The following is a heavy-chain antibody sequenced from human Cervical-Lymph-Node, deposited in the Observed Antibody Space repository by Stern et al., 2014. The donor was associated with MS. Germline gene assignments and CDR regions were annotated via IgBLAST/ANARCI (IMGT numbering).Heavy chain of an antibody. Sequence: QVQLVQSGGGVVQPGRSLRLSCVASGFSFHWHGMHWVRQAPGKGLEWLGVISRAGSITYYADSVKGRFTLSRDNSKNTVFLQMTSLRADDTAVYYCAKENFITAANANAHFSFDYWGQGSLVSVSS. CDR2: ISRAGSIT. D-gene: IGHD1-20*01. V-gene: IGHV3-30*18. J-gene: IGHJ4*02. CDR1: GFSFHWHG. CDR3: AKENFITAANANAHFSFDY.